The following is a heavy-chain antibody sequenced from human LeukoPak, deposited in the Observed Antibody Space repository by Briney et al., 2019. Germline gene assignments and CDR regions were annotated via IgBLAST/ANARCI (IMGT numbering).Heavy chain of an antibody. CDR1: GFTFSTFA. D-gene: IGHD3-16*01. V-gene: IGHV3-23*01. Sequence: GSLRLSCAASGFTFSTFAMIWVRQPPGKGLEWVSSIFPSGGEIHYADSVRGRFTISRDNSKSTLSLQMNSLRAEDTAVYYCARVRWGGLYYFDYWGQGTLVTVSS. CDR2: IFPSGGEI. J-gene: IGHJ4*02. CDR3: ARVRWGGLYYFDY.